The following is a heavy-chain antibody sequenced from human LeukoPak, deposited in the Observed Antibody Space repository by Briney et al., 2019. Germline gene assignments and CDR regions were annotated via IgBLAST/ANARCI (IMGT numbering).Heavy chain of an antibody. CDR2: ISVYNSNT. CDR1: GYSFTNYD. CDR3: ARSSPLYYDSSGYYYPLFDY. Sequence: GASVKVSCKASGYSFTNYDISWARQAPGQGLEWMGWISVYNSNTNYAQKFQGRVTMTTDTSTSTAYMELRSLRSDDTAVYYCARSSPLYYDSSGYYYPLFDYWGQGTLVTVSS. J-gene: IGHJ4*02. D-gene: IGHD3-22*01. V-gene: IGHV1-18*01.